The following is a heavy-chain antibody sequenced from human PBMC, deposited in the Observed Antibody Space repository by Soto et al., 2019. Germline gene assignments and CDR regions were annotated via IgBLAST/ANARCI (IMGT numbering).Heavy chain of an antibody. CDR3: ARHSRPAPNAPVDY. J-gene: IGHJ4*02. CDR2: VSSEGHTK. CDR1: GFTCRSYA. Sequence: QVQLVESGGGVVQPGTSLRLSCTTSGFTCRSYALHWVRQAPGKGLEWVAVVSSEGHTKFYAESVTGQFTISKDNSKNTLYLHMDSLRADDTAVYFFARHSRPAPNAPVDYWGQGTLVTVSS. D-gene: IGHD3-22*01. V-gene: IGHV3-30*04.